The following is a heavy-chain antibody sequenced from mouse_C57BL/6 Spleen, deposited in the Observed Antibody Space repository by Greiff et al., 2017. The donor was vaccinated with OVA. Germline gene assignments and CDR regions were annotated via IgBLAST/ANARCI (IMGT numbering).Heavy chain of an antibody. CDR3: AYDGDHAG. D-gene: IGHD2-3*01. CDR1: GYTFTSYW. V-gene: IGHV1-50*01. CDR2: IDPSDSYT. Sequence: VKLQQPGAELVKPGASVKLSCKASGYTFTSYWMQWVKQRPGQGLEWIGEIDPSDSYTNYNQKFKGKATLTVDTSSSTAYMQLSSLTSEDSSVYYCAYDGDHAGWGQGTLVTVSA. J-gene: IGHJ3*01.